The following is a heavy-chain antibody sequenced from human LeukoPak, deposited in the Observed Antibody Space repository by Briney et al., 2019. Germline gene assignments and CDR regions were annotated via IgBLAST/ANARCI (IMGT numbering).Heavy chain of an antibody. CDR2: ISGSGGST. V-gene: IGHV3-23*01. Sequence: GGSLRLSCTASGLTFSNYAMTWVRQAPGKGLKWVSGISGSGGSTYYADSVKGRFTISRENSKNTLYLQVNSLRAEDTAVYSCAKVPNFDLFRGGVFFQHWGQGTLVTVSS. CDR3: AKVPNFDLFRGGVFFQH. D-gene: IGHD3-16*01. J-gene: IGHJ1*01. CDR1: GLTFSNYA.